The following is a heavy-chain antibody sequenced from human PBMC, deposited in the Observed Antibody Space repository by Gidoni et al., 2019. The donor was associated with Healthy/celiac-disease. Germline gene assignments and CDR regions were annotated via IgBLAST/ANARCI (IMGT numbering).Heavy chain of an antibody. CDR2: IIPIFGTA. V-gene: IGHV1-69*01. Sequence: STGEVKKPGSSVKVSCKVSGGTFSSYAISWVRQAPGQGLEWMGGIIPIFGTANYAQKFQGRVTITADESTSTAYMELSSLRSEDTAVYYCARGYSYGPDDYWGQGTLVTVSS. J-gene: IGHJ4*02. CDR1: GGTFSSYA. D-gene: IGHD5-18*01. CDR3: ARGYSYGPDDY.